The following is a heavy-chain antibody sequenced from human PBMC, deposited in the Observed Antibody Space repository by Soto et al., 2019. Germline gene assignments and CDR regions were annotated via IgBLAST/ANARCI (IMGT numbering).Heavy chain of an antibody. CDR3: GTVGRLGSTGAATNGMDV. D-gene: IGHD1-26*01. Sequence: ASVKVSCKVSGYTFTEYYVHWVQQAPGKGLQWMGLVNSEDDGGTIYAEQFQDRVTITADTSIDTACMELTSLRSEDAAVYYCGTVGRLGSTGAATNGMDVWGQGTTVTVSS. CDR2: VNSEDDGGT. V-gene: IGHV1-69-2*01. CDR1: GYTFTEYY. J-gene: IGHJ6*02.